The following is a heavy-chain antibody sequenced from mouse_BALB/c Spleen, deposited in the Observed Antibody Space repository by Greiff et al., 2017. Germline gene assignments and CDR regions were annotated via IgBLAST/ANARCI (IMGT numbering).Heavy chain of an antibody. CDR2: ISSVGSYT. D-gene: IGHD4-1*01. CDR1: GFTFSSYG. CDR3: ARLQDWAMDY. J-gene: IGHJ4*01. V-gene: IGHV5-6*01. Sequence: EVKLVESGGDLVKPGGSLKLSCAASGFTFSSYGMSWVRQTPDKRLEWVATISSVGSYTYYPDSVKGRFTISRDNAKNTLYLQMSSLKSEDTAMYYCARLQDWAMDYWGQGTSVTVSS.